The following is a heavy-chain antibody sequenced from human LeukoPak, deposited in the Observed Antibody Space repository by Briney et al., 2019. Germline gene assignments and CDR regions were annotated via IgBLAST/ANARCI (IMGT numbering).Heavy chain of an antibody. D-gene: IGHD3-16*01. Sequence: GGSLRLSCAASGFIFSDYYMSWIRQAPGKGLEWISYISSTGRAMYYADSVKGRFTISRDNGRNSVYLQLSSLRAEDTAVYYCARPAFRGDPDGNSFEMWGQGTAVTVSS. CDR3: ARPAFRGDPDGNSFEM. V-gene: IGHV3-11*01. CDR2: ISSTGRAM. CDR1: GFIFSDYY. J-gene: IGHJ3*02.